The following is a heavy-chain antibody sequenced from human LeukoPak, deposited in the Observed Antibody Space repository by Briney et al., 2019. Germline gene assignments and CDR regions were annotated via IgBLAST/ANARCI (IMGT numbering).Heavy chain of an antibody. CDR2: INYSGRT. CDR3: ARAEINDYNRY. Sequence: SETLSLTCSVSGYSIRSGYQWGWIRQAPGKGLEWIGSINYSGRTYDNPSLKSRVTISIDTSKNQIFLKLRSTTAADTAHYYCARAEINDYNRYWGQGILVIVSS. V-gene: IGHV4-38-2*01. J-gene: IGHJ4*02. CDR1: GYSIRSGYQ. D-gene: IGHD4-11*01.